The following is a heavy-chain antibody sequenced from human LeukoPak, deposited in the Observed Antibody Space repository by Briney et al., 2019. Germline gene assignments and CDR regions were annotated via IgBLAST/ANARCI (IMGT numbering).Heavy chain of an antibody. CDR1: GGSIISSGNY. J-gene: IGHJ4*02. CDR2: IYYSGST. D-gene: IGHD1-26*01. V-gene: IGHV4-39*01. Sequence: SETLSLTCTVSGGSIISSGNYWGWLRQPPGKGLEWIGSIYYSGSTYYNPSLKGRVTISVDTSKNQFSLNLNSVTAADTAVFYCAPHSSEQFFDYWGQGPLVIVSS. CDR3: APHSSEQFFDY.